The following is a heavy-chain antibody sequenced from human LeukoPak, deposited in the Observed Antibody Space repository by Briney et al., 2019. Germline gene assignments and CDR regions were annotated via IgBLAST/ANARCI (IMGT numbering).Heavy chain of an antibody. D-gene: IGHD5-12*01. CDR1: GFTFSFYW. V-gene: IGHV3-7*01. CDR2: IKPDGSEK. J-gene: IGHJ4*02. CDR3: ARGGGGYDY. Sequence: GGSLRLSCAASGFTFSFYWMTWVRQAPGKGLEWVANIKPDGSEKYYVDSVKGRFTISKDNADNSVYLQMNSLRAEDTAVYYCARGGGGYDYWGQGTQVTVSS.